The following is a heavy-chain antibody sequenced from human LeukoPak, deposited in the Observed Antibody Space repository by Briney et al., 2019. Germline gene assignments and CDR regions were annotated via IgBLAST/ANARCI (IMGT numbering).Heavy chain of an antibody. J-gene: IGHJ4*02. D-gene: IGHD4-17*01. CDR3: ARASAVTTYYFDC. V-gene: IGHV3-20*04. CDR1: GFTFDDYG. CDR2: INWNGGST. Sequence: GGSLRLSCAASGFTFDDYGMSWVRHAPGKGVEWVSVINWNGGSTGYADSVKGRFTISRDNAKNSLYLQMNSLRAEDTALYYCARASAVTTYYFDCWGQGTLVTVSS.